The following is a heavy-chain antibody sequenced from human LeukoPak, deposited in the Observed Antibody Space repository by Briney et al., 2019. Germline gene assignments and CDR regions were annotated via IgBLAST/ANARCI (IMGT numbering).Heavy chain of an antibody. CDR3: GRGCSGGSCRTRLDY. CDR2: ISAYNGNT. CDR1: GYTFTSYG. V-gene: IGHV1-18*01. J-gene: IGHJ4*02. Sequence: ASVKVSCKASGYTFTSYGISWVRQAPGQGLEWMGWISAYNGNTNYAQKLQGRVTMTTDTSTSTAYMELRSLRSDDTAVYYCGRGCSGGSCRTRLDYWGQGTLVTVSS. D-gene: IGHD2-15*01.